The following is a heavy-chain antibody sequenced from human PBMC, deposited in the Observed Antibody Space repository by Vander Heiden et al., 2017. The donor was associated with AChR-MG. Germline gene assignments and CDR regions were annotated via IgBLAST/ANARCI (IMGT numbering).Heavy chain of an antibody. V-gene: IGHV4-34*01. J-gene: IGHJ4*01. Sequence: QVQIQQWGAGLVKPSETLSLTCAVYNGSLSGSYWRWIRQAPGKGLEWIGEINHRGTINYNPSLRSRVTMSVDTSNNHFSLKLNLVTAADTSVYYCARGGGVILGSYNPFDSWGQGTLVTVSS. CDR2: INHRGTI. CDR3: ARGGGVILGSYNPFDS. D-gene: IGHD3-16*01. CDR1: NGSLSGSY.